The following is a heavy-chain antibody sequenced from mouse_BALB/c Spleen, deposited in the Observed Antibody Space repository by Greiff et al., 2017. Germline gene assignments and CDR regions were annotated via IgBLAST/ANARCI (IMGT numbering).Heavy chain of an antibody. D-gene: IGHD1-1*02. CDR1: GYSFTGYN. CDR2: IDPYNGGT. V-gene: IGHV1S135*01. CDR3: ARWTYGLDY. J-gene: IGHJ2*01. Sequence: EVKLVESGPELGKPGASVKISCKASGYSFTGYNMYWVKQSHRKSLEWIGYIDPYNGGTSYNQKSKGKATLTVDKSSSTAYMHLNSLTSEDSAIYYCARWTYGLDYWGQGTTLTVSS.